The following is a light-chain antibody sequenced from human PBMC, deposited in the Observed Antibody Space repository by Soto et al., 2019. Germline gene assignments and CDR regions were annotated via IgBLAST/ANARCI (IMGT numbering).Light chain of an antibody. CDR1: QTVSSW. V-gene: IGKV1-5*03. CDR2: KAS. Sequence: DIRMTQSPSTLSGSVGDRVTITCRASQTVSSWLAWYQQTPGKAPKLLIYKASTLNSGVPSRFSGSGSGTEFTLTISSLQPDDFATYYCQQYDNYPLTFGGGTKVDI. CDR3: QQYDNYPLT. J-gene: IGKJ4*01.